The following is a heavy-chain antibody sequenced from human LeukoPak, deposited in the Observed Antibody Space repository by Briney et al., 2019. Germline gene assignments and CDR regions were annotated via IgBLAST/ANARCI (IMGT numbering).Heavy chain of an antibody. D-gene: IGHD5-18*01. J-gene: IGHJ4*02. Sequence: GGSLRLSCAASGFTVSSNYMSWVRQAPGKGLEWVSVIYSGGSTYYADSVKGRFTISRHNSKNTLYLQMNSLRAEDTAVYYCARDEISWVCSYGFDYWGQGTLVTVSS. CDR2: IYSGGST. CDR3: ARDEISWVCSYGFDY. CDR1: GFTVSSNY. V-gene: IGHV3-53*04.